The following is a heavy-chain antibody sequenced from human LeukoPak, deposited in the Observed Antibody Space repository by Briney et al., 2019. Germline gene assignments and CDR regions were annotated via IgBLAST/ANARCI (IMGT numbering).Heavy chain of an antibody. Sequence: GGSLRLSCATSGFTFSSHDMNWVRQAPGKGLEWVSSISSTSKSIEYADSVKGRFTISRDNAKNSLYLQMNSLKAEDTAVYYCVREGLESTHYMDVWGKGTTVTVSS. D-gene: IGHD3-3*01. CDR2: ISSTSKSI. V-gene: IGHV3-21*01. CDR1: GFTFSSHD. CDR3: VREGLESTHYMDV. J-gene: IGHJ6*03.